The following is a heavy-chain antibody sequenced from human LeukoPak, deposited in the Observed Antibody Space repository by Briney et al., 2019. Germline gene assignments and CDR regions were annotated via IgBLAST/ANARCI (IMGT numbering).Heavy chain of an antibody. CDR3: ARDSHQLLLQPYSGVQIDGMDV. J-gene: IGHJ6*02. V-gene: IGHV4-30-4*01. Sequence: KPSETLSLTCTVSGGSISSGDYYWSWIRQPPGKGLEWIGYIYYSGSTYYNPSLKSRVTISVDTSKNQFSLKLSSVTAADTAVYYCARDSHQLLLQPYSGVQIDGMDVWGQGTTVTVSS. D-gene: IGHD2-2*01. CDR2: IYYSGST. CDR1: GGSISSGDYY.